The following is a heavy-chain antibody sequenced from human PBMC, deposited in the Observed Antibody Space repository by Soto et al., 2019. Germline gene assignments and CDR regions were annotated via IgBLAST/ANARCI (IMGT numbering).Heavy chain of an antibody. CDR2: ISGNGGST. Sequence: PGGSLRLSCAASGFTFISYAMSWVRQAPGKGLEWVSAISGNGGSTYYADSVKGRFTISRDNSKNTLYLQMNSLRAEDTAVYYCAKEVIVLMVYASTQYDYWGQGTLVTVSS. J-gene: IGHJ4*02. CDR3: AKEVIVLMVYASTQYDY. D-gene: IGHD2-8*01. V-gene: IGHV3-23*01. CDR1: GFTFISYA.